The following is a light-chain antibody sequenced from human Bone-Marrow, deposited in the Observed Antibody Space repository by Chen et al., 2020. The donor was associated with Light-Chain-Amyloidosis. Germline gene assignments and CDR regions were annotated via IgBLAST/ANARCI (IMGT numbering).Light chain of an antibody. J-gene: IGLJ3*02. V-gene: IGLV3-21*02. Sequence: SYVLTQPSSGSAAPGQTATLACGGNNIGSTSVHWYQQTPGQAPLLVVYDDSYRPSGIPERLSGSNSGNTATLTISRVEAGDEADYYCQVWDGSSDRPVFGGGTKLTVL. CDR1: NIGSTS. CDR2: DDS. CDR3: QVWDGSSDRPV.